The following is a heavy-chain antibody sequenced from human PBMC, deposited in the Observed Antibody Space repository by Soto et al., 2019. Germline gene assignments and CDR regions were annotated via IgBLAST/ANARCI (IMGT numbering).Heavy chain of an antibody. CDR1: GFTFSSYG. CDR2: IWYDGSNK. V-gene: IGHV3-33*01. CDR3: ARGGYSYGFTSVFDY. Sequence: QVQLVESGGGVVQPGRSLRLSCAASGFTFSSYGMHWVRQAPGKGLEWVAVIWYDGSNKYYADSVKGRFTISRDNSKNTLYLQMNSLRAEDTAVYYCARGGYSYGFTSVFDYWGQGTLVTVSS. J-gene: IGHJ4*02. D-gene: IGHD5-18*01.